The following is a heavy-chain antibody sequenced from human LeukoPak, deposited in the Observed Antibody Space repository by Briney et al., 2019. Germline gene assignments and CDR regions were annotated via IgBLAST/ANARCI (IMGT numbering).Heavy chain of an antibody. J-gene: IGHJ4*02. CDR3: ARDRITDFWSGYYTNYFDY. D-gene: IGHD3-3*01. V-gene: IGHV3-7*01. Sequence: GGSLRLSCAASGYTFTTNWMTWVRQAPGKGLEWVATINQDGSEKYYVDSVKGRFTISRDNAKNSLFLQMNSLRAEDTAVYYCARDRITDFWSGYYTNYFDYWGQGTLVTVSS. CDR1: GYTFTTNW. CDR2: INQDGSEK.